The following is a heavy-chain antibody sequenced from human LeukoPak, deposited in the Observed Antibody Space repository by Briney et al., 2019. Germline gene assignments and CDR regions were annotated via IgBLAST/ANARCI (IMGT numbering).Heavy chain of an antibody. CDR3: ARGRITILGVVIYYYYYMDV. J-gene: IGHJ6*03. Sequence: SETLSLTCAVYGGSFSGYYWSWIRQPPGKGLEWIGEINHSGSTNYNPSLKSRVTISVDTSKNQFSLKLSSVTAADTAVYYCARGRITILGVVIYYYYYMDVWGKGTTVTVSS. V-gene: IGHV4-34*01. CDR1: GGSFSGYY. CDR2: INHSGST. D-gene: IGHD3-3*01.